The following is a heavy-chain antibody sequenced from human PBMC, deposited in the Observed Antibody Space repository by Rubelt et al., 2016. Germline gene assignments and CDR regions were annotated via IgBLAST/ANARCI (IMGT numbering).Heavy chain of an antibody. CDR3: ARSPFEYSSTTGLGS. J-gene: IGHJ5*01. CDR1: GGSLSGYY. CDR2: INHIGST. V-gene: IGHV4-34*01. Sequence: QVQLQQWGAGLLKPSETLSLTCAVYGGSLSGYYWSWIRQSPEKGLEWIGEINHIGSTNYNPPLNSLVTISTDTSKNQLSLRLNSVTAADTATYYCARSPFEYSSTTGLGSWGQGTLVTVSS. D-gene: IGHD6-6*01.